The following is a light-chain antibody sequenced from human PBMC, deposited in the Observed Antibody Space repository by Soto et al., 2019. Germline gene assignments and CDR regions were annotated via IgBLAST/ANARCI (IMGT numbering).Light chain of an antibody. CDR2: DAS. J-gene: IGKJ5*01. V-gene: IGKV3-11*01. CDR3: QQGGNWPLT. Sequence: EIGLTQSPATLSLSPGEGATVSCRASQIVSSHLAWYQQKRGQAPRLLIYDASSRASGIPARFSGRGSGTDFTLTISYLEPEDFAIYYCQQGGNWPLTFGQGTRLEIK. CDR1: QIVSSH.